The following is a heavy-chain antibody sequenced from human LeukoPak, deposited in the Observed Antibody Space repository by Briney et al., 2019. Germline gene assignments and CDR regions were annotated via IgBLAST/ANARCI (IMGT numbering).Heavy chain of an antibody. V-gene: IGHV1-18*01. CDR3: ARVNGNSSGWADFDY. CDR1: GYTFTSCG. D-gene: IGHD6-19*01. J-gene: IGHJ4*02. CDR2: ISAYNGNT. Sequence: ASVKVSCKASGYTFTSCGISWVRQAPGQGLEWMGWISAYNGNTNYAQKLQGRVTMTTDTSTSTAYMELRSLRSDDTAVYYCARVNGNSSGWADFDYWGQGTLVTVSS.